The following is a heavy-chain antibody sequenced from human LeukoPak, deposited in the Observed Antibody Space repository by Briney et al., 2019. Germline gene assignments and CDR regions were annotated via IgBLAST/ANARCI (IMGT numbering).Heavy chain of an antibody. CDR2: IYYSGST. D-gene: IGHD3-3*01. Sequence: SETLSLTCTVSGGSISSHYWSWIRQPPGKGLEWIGYIYYSGSTNYNPSLKSRVTISVDTSKNQFSLKLSSVTAADTAVYYCAGYYDFWSGYNWFDPWGQGTLVTVSS. CDR3: AGYYDFWSGYNWFDP. V-gene: IGHV4-59*11. J-gene: IGHJ5*02. CDR1: GGSISSHY.